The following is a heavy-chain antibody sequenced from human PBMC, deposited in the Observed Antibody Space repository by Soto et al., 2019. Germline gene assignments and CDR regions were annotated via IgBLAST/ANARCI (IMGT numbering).Heavy chain of an antibody. J-gene: IGHJ4*02. D-gene: IGHD6-13*01. CDR3: TRHEGGAAADRPLDY. CDR2: IYYSGTT. CDR1: GDSTTSNSYF. Sequence: SETLSLTCTVSGDSTTSNSYFWAWIRQQPGKGLEWIGSIYYSGTTYHNPSLKSRVTISVDRSNNQFSLKLTSVTAADTAVYYCTRHEGGAAADRPLDYWGQGTLVT. V-gene: IGHV4-39*01.